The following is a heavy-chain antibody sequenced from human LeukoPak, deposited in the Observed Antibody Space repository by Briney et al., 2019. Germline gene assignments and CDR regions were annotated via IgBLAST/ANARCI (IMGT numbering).Heavy chain of an antibody. J-gene: IGHJ4*02. CDR1: GFTFDDYA. D-gene: IGHD5-12*01. V-gene: IGHV3-23*01. CDR3: AKGSGNHVDIVATIDY. Sequence: PGGSLRLSCAASGFTFDDYAMHWVRQAPGKGLEWVSAISGSGGSTYYADSVKGRFTISRDNSKNTLYLQMNSLRAEDTAVYYCAKGSGNHVDIVATIDYWGQGTLVTVSS. CDR2: ISGSGGST.